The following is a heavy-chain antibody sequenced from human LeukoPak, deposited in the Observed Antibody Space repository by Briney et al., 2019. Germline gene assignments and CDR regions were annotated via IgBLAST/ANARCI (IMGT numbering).Heavy chain of an antibody. CDR2: IYTSGST. D-gene: IGHD6-13*01. CDR3: ARVPRIEAGATGDWFDP. V-gene: IGHV4-59*10. CDR1: GGSFSSYY. J-gene: IGHJ5*02. Sequence: SETLSLTCAVYGGSFSSYYWSWIRQPAGKGLEWIGRIYTSGSTNYNPSLKSRVTISVDTSKNQFFLNLRSVTAADTAVYYCARVPRIEAGATGDWFDPWGQGTVVTVSS.